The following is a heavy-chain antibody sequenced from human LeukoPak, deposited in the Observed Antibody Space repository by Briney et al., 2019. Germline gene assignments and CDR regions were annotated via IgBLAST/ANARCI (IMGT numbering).Heavy chain of an antibody. CDR2: ISHDGTTK. J-gene: IGHJ1*01. Sequence: GGALRLSCAASGFIFTNYGMHWVRQAPGKGLEWVAVISHDGTTKFYADSVKGRFTISRDNSKNTLDLQMYSLRAEDTAVYYCAKEPTSYSSGWYFHHWGQGTLVTVSS. CDR1: GFIFTNYG. V-gene: IGHV3-30*18. D-gene: IGHD6-25*01. CDR3: AKEPTSYSSGWYFHH.